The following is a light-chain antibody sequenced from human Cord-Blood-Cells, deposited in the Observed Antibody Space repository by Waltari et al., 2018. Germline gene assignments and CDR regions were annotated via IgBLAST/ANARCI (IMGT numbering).Light chain of an antibody. J-gene: IGKJ2*01. Sequence: DIVMTQSPLSLPVTPGEPASISCRSSQNLLHSNGYNYLDWYLQKPGQSPQLLIYLGSNRASGVPDRFSGSGSGTDFTLKISREEADDVGVYYCMQALQTPYTFGQGTKLEIK. V-gene: IGKV2-28*01. CDR2: LGS. CDR1: QNLLHSNGYNY. CDR3: MQALQTPYT.